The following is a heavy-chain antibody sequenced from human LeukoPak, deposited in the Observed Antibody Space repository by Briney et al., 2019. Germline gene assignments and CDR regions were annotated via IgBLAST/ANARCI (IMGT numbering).Heavy chain of an antibody. V-gene: IGHV5-51*01. CDR1: GYSFFSNW. J-gene: IGHJ4*02. CDR3: AREPSVVTPYYFDS. CDR2: IFPADSDI. D-gene: IGHD2-21*02. Sequence: GESLKISCKGSGYSFFSNWIGWVRRMPGKGLEWLGVIFPADSDIKYSPSFHGQGTISVDKSISTAYLQWSSLTASDTAMYDCAREPSVVTPYYFDSWGQGDLVTVSS.